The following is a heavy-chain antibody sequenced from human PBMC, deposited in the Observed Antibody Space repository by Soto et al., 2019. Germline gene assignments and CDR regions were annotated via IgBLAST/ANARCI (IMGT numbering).Heavy chain of an antibody. J-gene: IGHJ4*02. CDR1: GVSISSYF. D-gene: IGHD2-15*01. V-gene: IGHV4-59*01. Sequence: SETLSLTCSVSGVSISSYFWSWIRQPPGRGLEWIGHTYHRGSTNYSPSLKSRVAISLDTSENQFSLKVNSVTAADTAVYYCARIGGYHGPLDYWGQGTPVTVSS. CDR3: ARIGGYHGPLDY. CDR2: TYHRGST.